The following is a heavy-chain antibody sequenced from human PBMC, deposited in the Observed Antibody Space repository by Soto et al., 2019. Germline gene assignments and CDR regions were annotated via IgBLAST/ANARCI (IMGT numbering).Heavy chain of an antibody. CDR3: ARVWPDYYGSGSYYGWFDP. J-gene: IGHJ5*02. CDR1: GYTFTSYG. D-gene: IGHD3-10*01. V-gene: IGHV1-18*04. Sequence: QVQLVQSGAEVKKPGASVKVSCKASGYTFTSYGISWVRQAPGQGLEWMGWISAYNGNTNYAQKLKGRVTMTTDTSTSTAYMELRILRSDDTAVYYCARVWPDYYGSGSYYGWFDPWGQGTLVTVSS. CDR2: ISAYNGNT.